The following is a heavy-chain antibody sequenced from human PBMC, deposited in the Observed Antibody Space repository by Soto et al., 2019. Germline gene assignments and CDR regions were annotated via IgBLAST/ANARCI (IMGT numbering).Heavy chain of an antibody. CDR1: GGSISSGGYY. CDR3: ARTGIAAAGTISYYYYGMDV. J-gene: IGHJ6*02. D-gene: IGHD6-13*01. Sequence: QVQLQESGPGLVKPSQTLSLTCTVSGGSISSGGYYWSWIRQHPGKGLEWIGYIYYSGSTYYNPSLKSRVTISVDTSKNQFYLKLSSVTAADTAVYYCARTGIAAAGTISYYYYGMDVWGQGTTVTVSS. CDR2: IYYSGST. V-gene: IGHV4-31*03.